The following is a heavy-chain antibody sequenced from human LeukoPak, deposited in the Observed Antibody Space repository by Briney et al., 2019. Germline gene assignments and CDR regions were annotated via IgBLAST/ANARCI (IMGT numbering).Heavy chain of an antibody. CDR3: ARREAVGAMSGFDD. J-gene: IGHJ4*02. CDR2: IQWDGYNK. V-gene: IGHV3-30*02. Sequence: PGGSLRLSCAASGFSITGYGIHWARQAPGKGLEWVATIQWDGYNKYYVDSVKGRFTVSRDTSKNTVYLQMDSLRSEDTAVYYCARREAVGAMSGFDDWGQGTLVTVSS. D-gene: IGHD1-26*01. CDR1: GFSITGYG.